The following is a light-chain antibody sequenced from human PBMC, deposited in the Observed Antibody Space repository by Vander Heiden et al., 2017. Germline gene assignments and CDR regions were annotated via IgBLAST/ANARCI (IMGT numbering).Light chain of an antibody. J-gene: IGLJ3*02. CDR1: SSNIGRNT. CDR3: AAWDDSLTGWV. CDR2: DNN. V-gene: IGLV1-44*01. Sequence: QSVLTQPPSASGTPGQRVTISCSGSSSNIGRNTVNWYQQLPGTAPKVLIYDNNQRPSGIPARFSGSKSGTSASLAISGLQSEDEADYYCAAWDDSLTGWVFGGGTKLTVL.